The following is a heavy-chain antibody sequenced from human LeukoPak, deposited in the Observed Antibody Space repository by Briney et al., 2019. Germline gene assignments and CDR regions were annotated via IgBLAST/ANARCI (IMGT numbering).Heavy chain of an antibody. J-gene: IGHJ4*02. V-gene: IGHV1-2*02. CDR1: GYTFTAYY. Sequence: ASVKVSCKASGYTFTAYYIHWVRQGPGQGLEWMGWFNPNSGGTNYAQEFQGRVTMTRDTSISTAYMELSRLRSDDTAVYYCAREYYFDNSGYYGVGDYWGQGTLVTVSS. CDR3: AREYYFDNSGYYGVGDY. D-gene: IGHD3-22*01. CDR2: FNPNSGGT.